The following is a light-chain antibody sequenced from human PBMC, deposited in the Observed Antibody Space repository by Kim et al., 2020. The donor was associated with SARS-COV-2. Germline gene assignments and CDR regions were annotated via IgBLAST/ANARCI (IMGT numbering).Light chain of an antibody. V-gene: IGLV3-21*01. J-gene: IGLJ1*01. Sequence: PGEAARITGGGNNIGGNSVHWYQQKPGQAPELVMYYDSDRPSGIPERFSGSKSANTATLTIRRVEAGDEADYYCQVWDTDTDHYVFGTGTKVTVL. CDR3: QVWDTDTDHYV. CDR2: YDS. CDR1: NIGGNS.